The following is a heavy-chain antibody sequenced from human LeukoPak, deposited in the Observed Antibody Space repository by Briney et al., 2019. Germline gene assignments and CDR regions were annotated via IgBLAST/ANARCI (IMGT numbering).Heavy chain of an antibody. J-gene: IGHJ6*03. CDR1: GGSFSGYS. V-gene: IGHV4-59*01. CDR2: IYYSGST. Sequence: SETLSLTCAVYGGSFSGYSWSWIRQPPGKGLEWIGYIYYSGSTNYNPSLKSRVTISVDTSKNQFSLKLSSVTAADTAVYYCARDGVGASYMDVWGKGTTVTISS. D-gene: IGHD3-10*01. CDR3: ARDGVGASYMDV.